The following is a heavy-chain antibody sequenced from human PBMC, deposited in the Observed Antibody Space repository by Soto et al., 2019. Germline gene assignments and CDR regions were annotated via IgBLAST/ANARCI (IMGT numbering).Heavy chain of an antibody. V-gene: IGHV4-31*03. CDR1: GGSISSGGYY. Sequence: QVQLQESGPGLVRPSQTLSLTCTVSGGSISSGGYYWSWMRQHPGKGLEYIGYIYYSGDTYYNPSLKSRVTLAVYTSKNQFSLKLRSVTGADTAVYFCARDYYDSSGRYSDAFHIWGQGTRVTVSS. D-gene: IGHD3-22*01. CDR3: ARDYYDSSGRYSDAFHI. CDR2: IYYSGDT. J-gene: IGHJ3*02.